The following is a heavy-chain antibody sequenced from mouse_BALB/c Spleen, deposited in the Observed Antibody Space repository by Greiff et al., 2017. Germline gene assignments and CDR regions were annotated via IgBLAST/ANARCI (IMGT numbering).Heavy chain of an antibody. CDR1: GYTFTSYT. D-gene: IGHD2-1*01. V-gene: IGHV1-4*01. Sequence: VQRVESGAELARPGASVKMSCKASGYTFTSYTMHWVKQRPGQGLEWIGYINPSSGYTNYNQKFKDKATLTADKSSSTAYMQLISLTSEDSAVYYCSIIYYVNPYYFDYWGQGTTLTVSS. CDR2: INPSSGYT. CDR3: SIIYYVNPYYFDY. J-gene: IGHJ2*01.